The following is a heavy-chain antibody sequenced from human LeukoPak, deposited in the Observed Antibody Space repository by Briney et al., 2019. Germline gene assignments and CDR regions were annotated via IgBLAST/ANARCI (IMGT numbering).Heavy chain of an antibody. J-gene: IGHJ5*02. D-gene: IGHD6-19*01. CDR2: ISGSGGST. Sequence: PGGSLRLSCAASGFTFSSYAMSWVRQAPGKGLEWVSAISGSGGSTYYADSVKGRFTISRDNSKNTLYLQMNSLRAEDTAVYYCVKDQAGGWYENWFDPWGQGTLVTVSS. CDR1: GFTFSSYA. CDR3: VKDQAGGWYENWFDP. V-gene: IGHV3-23*01.